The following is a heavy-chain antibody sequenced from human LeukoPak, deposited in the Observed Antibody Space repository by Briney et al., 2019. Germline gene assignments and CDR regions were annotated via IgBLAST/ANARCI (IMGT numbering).Heavy chain of an antibody. CDR2: MNPNSGNT. J-gene: IGHJ4*02. V-gene: IGHV1-8*02. D-gene: IGHD3-22*01. CDR1: GYTFTSYG. Sequence: ASVKVSCEASGYTFTSYGISWVRQATGQGLEWMGWMNPNSGNTGYAQKFQGRVTMTRNTSISTAYMELSSLRSEDTAVYYCARGRSGYVDYWGQGTLVTVSS. CDR3: ARGRSGYVDY.